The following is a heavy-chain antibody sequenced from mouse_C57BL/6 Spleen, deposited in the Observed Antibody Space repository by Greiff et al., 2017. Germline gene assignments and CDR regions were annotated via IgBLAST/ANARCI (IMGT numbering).Heavy chain of an antibody. J-gene: IGHJ4*01. CDR2: IDPENGDT. CDR1: GFNIKDDY. Sequence: VHVKQSGAELVRPGASVKLSCTASGFNIKDDYMNWVKQRPEQGLEWIGWIDPENGDTEYASKFQGKATITADTSSNTAYLQLSSLTSEDTAVXYCTKKLSYYYAMDYWGQGTSVTVSS. D-gene: IGHD6-1*01. CDR3: TKKLSYYYAMDY. V-gene: IGHV14-4*01.